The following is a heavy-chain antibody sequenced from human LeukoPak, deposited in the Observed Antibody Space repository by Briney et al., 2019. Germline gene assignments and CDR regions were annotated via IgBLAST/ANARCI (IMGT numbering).Heavy chain of an antibody. Sequence: PSETLSLTCTVSGYSISSGYLWGWIRQPPGKGLEWIGSIDGSGSSYYNPSLKSRVTISVDTSRNQFSLKLSSVTAADTAVYYCARAGNYYDSSGYYDGYYFDYWGQGTLVTVSS. CDR1: GYSISSGYL. V-gene: IGHV4-38-2*02. D-gene: IGHD3-22*01. CDR2: IDGSGSS. CDR3: ARAGNYYDSSGYYDGYYFDY. J-gene: IGHJ4*02.